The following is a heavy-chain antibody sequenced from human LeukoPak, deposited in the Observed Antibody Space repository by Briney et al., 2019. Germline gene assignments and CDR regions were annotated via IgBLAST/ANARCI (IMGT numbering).Heavy chain of an antibody. V-gene: IGHV1-2*02. CDR3: ARDSPLDADDYYGFYYFDY. Sequence: ASVKVSCKASGYTFTSYYMHWVRQAPGQGLEWMGWINPNSGGTNHAQKFQGRVTMTRDTSISTAYMELSRLRSDDTAVYYCARDSPLDADDYYGFYYFDYWGQGTLVTVSS. J-gene: IGHJ4*02. D-gene: IGHD3-10*01. CDR2: INPNSGGT. CDR1: GYTFTSYY.